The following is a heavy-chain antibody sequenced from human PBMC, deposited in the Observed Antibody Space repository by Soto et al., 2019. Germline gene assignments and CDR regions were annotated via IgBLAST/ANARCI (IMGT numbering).Heavy chain of an antibody. J-gene: IGHJ6*02. CDR3: ARDPTRGSYYNYYYYGMDV. D-gene: IGHD1-26*01. CDR1: GGSISSGGYY. CDR2: IYYSGST. V-gene: IGHV4-31*03. Sequence: QVQLQESGPGLVKPSQTLSLTCTVSGGSISSGGYYWSWIRQHPGKGLEWIGYIYYSGSTYYNPSLKSRVTISVDTSKNQFSLKLSSVTAADTAVYYCARDPTRGSYYNYYYYGMDVWGQGTTVTVSS.